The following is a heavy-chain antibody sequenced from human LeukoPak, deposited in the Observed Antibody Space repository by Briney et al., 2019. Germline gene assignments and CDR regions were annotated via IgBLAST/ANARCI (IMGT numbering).Heavy chain of an antibody. CDR1: GFTFDDYA. CDR3: AKDSPLRLRLGELSLSIDY. J-gene: IGHJ4*02. D-gene: IGHD3-16*02. Sequence: PGGSLRLSCAASGFTFDDYAMHWVRQAPGKGLEWVSGISWNSGSIGYADSVKGRFTISGDNAKNSLYLQMNSLRAEDTALYYCAKDSPLRLRLGELSLSIDYWGQGTLVTVSS. V-gene: IGHV3-9*01. CDR2: ISWNSGSI.